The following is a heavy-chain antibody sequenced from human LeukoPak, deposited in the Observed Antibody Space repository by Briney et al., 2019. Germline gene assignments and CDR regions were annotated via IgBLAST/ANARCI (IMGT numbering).Heavy chain of an antibody. Sequence: SQTLSLTCTVSGGSISSGSYHWSWIRQPAGKGLEWIGRIYISGSTNYNPSLKSRVTISVDTSKNQFSLKLSSVTAADTAVYYCARDLGRRYYGSGSYYNPWGQGTLVTVSS. CDR3: ARDLGRRYYGSGSYYNP. CDR2: IYISGST. J-gene: IGHJ5*02. V-gene: IGHV4-61*02. CDR1: GGSISSGSYH. D-gene: IGHD3-10*01.